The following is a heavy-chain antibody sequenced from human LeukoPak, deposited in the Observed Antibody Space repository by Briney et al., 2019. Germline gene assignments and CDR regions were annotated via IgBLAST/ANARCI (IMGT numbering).Heavy chain of an antibody. J-gene: IGHJ4*02. V-gene: IGHV1-18*01. CDR3: AREMRDYDFWSGYLDY. CDR2: ISAYNGNT. D-gene: IGHD3-3*01. Sequence: GASVKVSCKASGYTFTSYGISWVRQAPGQGLEWMGWISAYNGNTNYAQKLQGRVTMTTDTSTSTAYMELRSLRSDDTAVHYCAREMRDYDFWSGYLDYWGQGTLVTVSS. CDR1: GYTFTSYG.